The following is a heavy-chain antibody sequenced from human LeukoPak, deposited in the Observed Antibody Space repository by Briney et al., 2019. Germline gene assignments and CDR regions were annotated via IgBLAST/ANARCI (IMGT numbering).Heavy chain of an antibody. V-gene: IGHV3-66*01. CDR1: GFTMSGIH. CDR2: LYAGGST. J-gene: IGHJ5*02. D-gene: IGHD1-1*01. CDR3: ARGNGNVGGRLDP. Sequence: GGSLRLSCTASGFTMSGIHMNWVRQAPGKGLDWVSGLYAGGSTYYAGSVTGRFTISRDDSKNTLYLQMTSLRVDDTAIYYCARGNGNVGGRLDPWGQGAWVTVSS.